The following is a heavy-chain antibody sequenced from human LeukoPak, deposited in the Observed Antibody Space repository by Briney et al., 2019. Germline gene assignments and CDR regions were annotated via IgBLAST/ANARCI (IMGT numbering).Heavy chain of an antibody. V-gene: IGHV3-23*01. D-gene: IGHD2-2*01. J-gene: IGHJ4*02. CDR2: IRTNGRAT. CDR1: GFSFSTYA. CDR3: AIKSRTSSPPIH. Sequence: GRSLRLSCATSGFSFSTYAMSWVRQAPGKGLEWVSGIRTNGRATFYADSVKGRFTISTDSSKNTLSLQMNSLRAEDTAVYYCAIKSRTSSPPIHWGQGTLVTVSS.